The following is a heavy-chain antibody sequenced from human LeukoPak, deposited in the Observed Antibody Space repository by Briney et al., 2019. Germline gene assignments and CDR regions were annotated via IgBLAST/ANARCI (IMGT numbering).Heavy chain of an antibody. CDR2: IYYTGST. D-gene: IGHD4-17*01. Sequence: PSETLSLTCTVSGGSITSSSYQWGWTRQPPGKGLEWIVNIYYTGSTYYNPSLKSRVTVSLDTSKNYFSLKLSSVTAADTAIYYCASVLYGDFDYWGQGTLVTVSS. CDR3: ASVLYGDFDY. V-gene: IGHV4-39*02. J-gene: IGHJ4*02. CDR1: GGSITSSSYQ.